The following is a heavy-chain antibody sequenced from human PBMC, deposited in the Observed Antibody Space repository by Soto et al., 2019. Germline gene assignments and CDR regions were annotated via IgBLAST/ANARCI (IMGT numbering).Heavy chain of an antibody. CDR1: GFTVNSNY. CDR2: TNTGGTT. J-gene: IGHJ6*02. Sequence: EVQVLATGGGLIQPGGSLRLSCAVSGFTVNSNYMSWVRQAPGEGLQWVSITNTGGTTYYADSVKGRFTVSRDNSKNTLYLQMNSLRAEVTAVYYCAKGDGFILAVWGQGTTVSVPS. V-gene: IGHV3-53*02. CDR3: AKGDGFILAV. D-gene: IGHD1-26*01.